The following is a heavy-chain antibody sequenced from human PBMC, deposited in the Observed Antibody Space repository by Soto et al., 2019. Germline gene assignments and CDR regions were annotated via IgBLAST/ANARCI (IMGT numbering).Heavy chain of an antibody. J-gene: IGHJ3*02. CDR2: ISAYNDNT. Sequence: ASVKVSCKPSGYTFSSYAISWVRRAPGQGLEWMGWISAYNDNTNYVQKLQGRVTMTTDTSTSTAYMELRSLRSDDTAVYYCARGTGGNWAAFDIWGQGTMVTVS. V-gene: IGHV1-18*01. D-gene: IGHD2-15*01. CDR1: GYTFSSYA. CDR3: ARGTGGNWAAFDI.